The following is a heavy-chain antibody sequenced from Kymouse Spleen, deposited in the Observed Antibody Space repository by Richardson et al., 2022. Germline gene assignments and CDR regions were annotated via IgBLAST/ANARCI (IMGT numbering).Heavy chain of an antibody. Sequence: EVQLVESGGGLVQPGGSLKLSCAASGFTFSGSAMHWVRQASGKGLEWVGRIRSKANSYATAYAASVKGRFTISRDDSKNTAYLQMNSLKTEDTAVYYCTTFTMVRGVNWFDPWGQGTLVTVSS. V-gene: IGHV3-73*02. J-gene: IGHJ5*02. CDR2: IRSKANSYAT. CDR1: GFTFSGSA. D-gene: IGHD3-10*01. CDR3: TTFTMVRGVNWFDP.